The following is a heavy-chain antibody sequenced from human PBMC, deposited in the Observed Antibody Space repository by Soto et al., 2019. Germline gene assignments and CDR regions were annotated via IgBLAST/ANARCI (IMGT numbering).Heavy chain of an antibody. Sequence: GGSLRLSCAASGFTFSSYIMNWVRQAPGKGLEWVSGISGGGGTTYYADSVEGRFTISRDDSKNTLYLQMNSLRAEDTAVYYCAKSLPPYCGCDCYSKAAFLYWGQGTLVTVSS. V-gene: IGHV3-23*01. D-gene: IGHD2-21*02. CDR2: ISGGGGTT. CDR1: GFTFSSYI. J-gene: IGHJ4*02. CDR3: AKSLPPYCGCDCYSKAAFLY.